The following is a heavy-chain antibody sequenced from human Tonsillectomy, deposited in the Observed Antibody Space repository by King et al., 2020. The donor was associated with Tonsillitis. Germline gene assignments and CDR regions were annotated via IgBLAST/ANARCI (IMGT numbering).Heavy chain of an antibody. D-gene: IGHD3-16*01. J-gene: IGHJ4*02. V-gene: IGHV3-21*06. CDR1: GFTFSIYN. CDR3: ARDVFGHVEY. Sequence: QLVQSGGGPVKPGGSLRLSCAASGFTFSIYNMNWVRQTPGKGLEWVSSISGSTGYIYYADSVRGRFTISRDNANNSLYLQMDSLRAEDTAVYYCARDVFGHVEYWDQGALVTVSS. CDR2: ISGSTGYI.